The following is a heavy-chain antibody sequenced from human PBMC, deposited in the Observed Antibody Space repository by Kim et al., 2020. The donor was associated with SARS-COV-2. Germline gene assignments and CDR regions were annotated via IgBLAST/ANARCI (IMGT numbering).Heavy chain of an antibody. J-gene: IGHJ4*02. D-gene: IGHD3-22*01. CDR3: ARGNYDSPGGY. V-gene: IGHV3-7*01. Sequence: YYLESVKGRFSISRDNANNSVYLQMHSMRAEDTAVYYCARGNYDSPGGYWGQGTLVIVSS.